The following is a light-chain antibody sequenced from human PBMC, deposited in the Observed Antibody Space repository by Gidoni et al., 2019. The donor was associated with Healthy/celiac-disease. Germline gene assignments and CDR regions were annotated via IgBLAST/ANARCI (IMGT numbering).Light chain of an antibody. J-gene: IGKJ4*01. Sequence: EIVLTQSPGTLSLSPGERATLSCRASQSVSSSYLAWYQQKPGQAPRLLIYGASSRATGIPDRFSGSGSGTDFTLTISRLEPEDFAVYYCQQYGSSPLFTFGGXTKVEIK. CDR1: QSVSSSY. CDR2: GAS. V-gene: IGKV3-20*01. CDR3: QQYGSSPLFT.